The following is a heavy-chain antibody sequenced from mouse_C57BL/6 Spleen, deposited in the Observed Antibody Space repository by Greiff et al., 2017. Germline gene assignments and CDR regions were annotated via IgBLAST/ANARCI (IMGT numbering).Heavy chain of an antibody. J-gene: IGHJ1*03. CDR2: IYPGSGST. V-gene: IGHV1-55*01. Sequence: QVQLQQPGAELVKPGASVKMSCKASGYTFTSYWITWVKQRPGQGLEWIGDIYPGSGSTNYNEKFKSKATLTVDTSSSTAYMQLSSLTSEDAAVYYCARGTSDYGNSYWYFDVWGTGTTVTVSS. CDR3: ARGTSDYGNSYWYFDV. D-gene: IGHD1-1*01. CDR1: GYTFTSYW.